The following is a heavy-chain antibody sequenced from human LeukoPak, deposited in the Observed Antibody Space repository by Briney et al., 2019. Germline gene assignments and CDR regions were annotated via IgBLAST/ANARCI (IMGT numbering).Heavy chain of an antibody. D-gene: IGHD1-26*01. Sequence: FQGRVTMTRDTSTSTVYMELSSLRSEDTAVYYCARDHDMENSGSYYHEYYFDYWGQGTLVTVSS. J-gene: IGHJ4*02. CDR3: ARDHDMENSGSYYHEYYFDY. V-gene: IGHV1-46*01.